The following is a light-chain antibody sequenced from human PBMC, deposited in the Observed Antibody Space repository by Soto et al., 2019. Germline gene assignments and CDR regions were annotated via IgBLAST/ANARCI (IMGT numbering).Light chain of an antibody. CDR3: LRYGDSPPAYT. J-gene: IGKJ2*01. CDR1: QSVNSRD. Sequence: EIVLTQSPGTLSLSPGERATLSCRASQSVNSRDLAWYRQTPGQAPSLLIYGASNRATGIPDRFSGRGSGTDFTRTISRLEADDFAQYYDLRYGDSPPAYTFGQGTRLEIK. V-gene: IGKV3-20*01. CDR2: GAS.